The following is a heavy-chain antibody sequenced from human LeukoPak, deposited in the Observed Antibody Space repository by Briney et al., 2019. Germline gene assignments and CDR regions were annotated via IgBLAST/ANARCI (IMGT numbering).Heavy chain of an antibody. D-gene: IGHD3-3*01. CDR1: GFTFSSYM. CDR2: IKPDGGEK. V-gene: IGHV3-7*01. Sequence: GGSLRLSCAASGFTFSSYMMTWVRQAPGKGLEWVANIKPDGGEKFYVDSVRGRFTISRDNAKNSLYLQMNSLRAEDPAVYYCAGVSLGSGILEYWGQGPLVSVSS. CDR3: AGVSLGSGILEY. J-gene: IGHJ4*02.